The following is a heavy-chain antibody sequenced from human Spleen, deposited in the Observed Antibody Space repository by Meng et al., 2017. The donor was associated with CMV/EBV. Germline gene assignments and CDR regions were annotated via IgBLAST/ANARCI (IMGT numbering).Heavy chain of an antibody. CDR2: ISSSSSYI. Sequence: GGSLRLSCAASGFTFSSYSMNWVRQAPGKGLEWVSSISSSSSYIYYADSVKGRFTISRDNAKNSLYLQMNSLRAEDTAVYYCARRGTSSSLYVDYWGQGTLVTVSS. D-gene: IGHD6-13*01. V-gene: IGHV3-21*01. CDR1: GFTFSSYS. J-gene: IGHJ4*02. CDR3: ARRGTSSSLYVDY.